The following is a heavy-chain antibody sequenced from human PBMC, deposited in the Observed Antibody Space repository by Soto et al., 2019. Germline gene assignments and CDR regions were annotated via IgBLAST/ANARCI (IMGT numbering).Heavy chain of an antibody. Sequence: PGGSLRLSCSASGFTFSIYSMHWVRQAPGKGLEYVSSISTNGGSTHYADSVKGRFTISTDNSKNTQFLQMSSLRAYDTAVYYCVKGEYYYDSSGYYPFDYWGQGT. V-gene: IGHV3-64D*06. CDR2: ISTNGGST. D-gene: IGHD3-22*01. CDR3: VKGEYYYDSSGYYPFDY. J-gene: IGHJ4*02. CDR1: GFTFSIYS.